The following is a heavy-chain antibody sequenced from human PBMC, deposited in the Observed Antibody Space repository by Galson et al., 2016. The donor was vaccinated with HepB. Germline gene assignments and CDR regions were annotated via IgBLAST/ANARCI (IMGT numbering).Heavy chain of an antibody. V-gene: IGHV3-7*04. J-gene: IGHJ3*02. Sequence: SLRLSCAGSGFTFSSNWVSWVRQAPGKGLEWVANIKEDGSEKYYVDSVKGRFTISRDNAKNSLFLQMNSLRAEDTAVYYCARDSGYCNNINCKSDAFDMWGQGTMVTVSS. CDR3: ARDSGYCNNINCKSDAFDM. CDR1: GFTFSSNW. CDR2: IKEDGSEK. D-gene: IGHD2-2*01.